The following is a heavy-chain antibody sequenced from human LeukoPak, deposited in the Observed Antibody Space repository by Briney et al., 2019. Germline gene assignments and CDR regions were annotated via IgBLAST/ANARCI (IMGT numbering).Heavy chain of an antibody. CDR1: GGSMRTSY. J-gene: IGHJ4*02. Sequence: SETLSLTCTVSGGSMRTSYWSWIRQPAGKGLEWIGRIYTSGSTNYNPSLKSRVTMSVDTSKNQFSLKLSSVTAADTAVYYCARDLKLWFGDYHVGYWGQGTLVTVSS. V-gene: IGHV4-4*07. D-gene: IGHD3-10*01. CDR3: ARDLKLWFGDYHVGY. CDR2: IYTSGST.